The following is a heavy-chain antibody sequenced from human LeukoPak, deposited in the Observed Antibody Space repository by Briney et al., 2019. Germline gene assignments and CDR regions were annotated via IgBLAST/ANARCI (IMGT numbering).Heavy chain of an antibody. V-gene: IGHV3-21*01. CDR2: ITGSSDYI. J-gene: IGHJ4*02. Sequence: PGGSLRLSCAASGFTFSRYSVNWVRQAPGKGLEWVSCITGSSDYIFYADSVRGRFTISRDNAKNSLYLQMNSLRAEDTAVYYCAKFKGHYGDSEYYFDYWGQGTLVTVSS. D-gene: IGHD3-10*01. CDR1: GFTFSRYS. CDR3: AKFKGHYGDSEYYFDY.